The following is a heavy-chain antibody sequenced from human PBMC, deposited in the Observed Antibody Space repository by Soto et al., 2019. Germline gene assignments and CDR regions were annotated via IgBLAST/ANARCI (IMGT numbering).Heavy chain of an antibody. Sequence: GASVQVSCKASGYTFTSYGISWVRQAPGQGLEGMGWISAYNGNTNYAQKLQGRVTMTTDTSTSTAYMELRSLRSDDTAVYYCARDSHYDILTGLWDYWGQGTLVTVSS. D-gene: IGHD3-9*01. CDR1: GYTFTSYG. CDR2: ISAYNGNT. V-gene: IGHV1-18*01. J-gene: IGHJ4*02. CDR3: ARDSHYDILTGLWDY.